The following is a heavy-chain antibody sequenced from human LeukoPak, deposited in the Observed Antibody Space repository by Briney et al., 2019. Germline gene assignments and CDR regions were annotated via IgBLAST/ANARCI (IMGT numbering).Heavy chain of an antibody. D-gene: IGHD2-21*01. CDR3: ARGELRDWFDP. V-gene: IGHV4-34*01. CDR1: GGSFSGYY. J-gene: IGHJ5*02. CDR2: INHSGST. Sequence: ETLSLTCAVYGGSFSGYYWSWIRQPPGKGLEWIGEINHSGSTNYNPSLKSRVTISVDTSKNQFSLKLSSVTAADTAVYYCARGELRDWFDPWGQGTLVTVSS.